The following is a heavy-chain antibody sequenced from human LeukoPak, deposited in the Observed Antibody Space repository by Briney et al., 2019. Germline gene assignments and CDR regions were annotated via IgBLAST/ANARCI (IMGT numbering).Heavy chain of an antibody. CDR1: GGSISSYY. D-gene: IGHD1-26*01. Sequence: SETLSLTCTVSGGSISSYYWSWIRQPPGKGLEWIGYIYYSGSTNYNPSLKSRVTISVDTSKNQFSLKLSSVTAADTAVYYCAANLPSGSYEGLFDYWGQGTLVTVSS. V-gene: IGHV4-59*01. J-gene: IGHJ4*02. CDR2: IYYSGST. CDR3: AANLPSGSYEGLFDY.